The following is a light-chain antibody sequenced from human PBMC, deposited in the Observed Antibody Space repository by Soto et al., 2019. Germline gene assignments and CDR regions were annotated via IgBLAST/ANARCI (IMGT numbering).Light chain of an antibody. J-gene: IGKJ3*01. CDR1: QSVSSN. Sequence: EIVMTQSPATLSGSPGERATLSCRASQSVSSNLAWYQQKPGQAPRLLIYGASTRATGIPARFSGSGSGTEFTLTISSLQSEDFAVYYCQQYNNWPPLFGPGTKVDIK. V-gene: IGKV3-15*01. CDR2: GAS. CDR3: QQYNNWPPL.